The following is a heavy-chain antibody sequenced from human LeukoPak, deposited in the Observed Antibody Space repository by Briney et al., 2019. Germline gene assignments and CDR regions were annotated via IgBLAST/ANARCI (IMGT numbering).Heavy chain of an antibody. CDR2: IYYSGST. CDR1: GGSISSGGYY. CDR3: AREVVVPQLAVTGGSIYYYYYYMDV. D-gene: IGHD2-2*01. J-gene: IGHJ6*03. V-gene: IGHV4-31*03. Sequence: PSETLSLTCTVSGGSISSGGYYWSWIRQHPGKGLEWIGYIYYSGSTYYNPSLKSRVTISVDTSKNQFSLKLSSVTTADTAVYYCAREVVVPQLAVTGGSIYYYYYYMDVWGKGTTVTVPS.